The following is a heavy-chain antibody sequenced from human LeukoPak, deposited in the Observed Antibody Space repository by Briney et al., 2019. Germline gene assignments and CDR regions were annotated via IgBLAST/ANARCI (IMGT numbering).Heavy chain of an antibody. D-gene: IGHD4/OR15-4a*01. CDR3: ARRAGAYSHPYDY. J-gene: IGHJ4*02. V-gene: IGHV3-20*04. CDR2: INWNGGST. Sequence: GGSLRLSCAASGFTFDDYGLSWVRQAPGKGLEWVSGINWNGGSTGYADSVKGRFTISRDNSKNTLYLQMNSLRAEDTAVYYCARRAGAYSHPYDYWGQGTLVTVSS. CDR1: GFTFDDYG.